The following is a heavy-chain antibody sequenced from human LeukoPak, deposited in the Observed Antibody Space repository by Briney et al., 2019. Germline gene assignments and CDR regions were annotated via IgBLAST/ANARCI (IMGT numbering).Heavy chain of an antibody. CDR2: ISSRGDTI. J-gene: IGHJ6*03. D-gene: IGHD2-2*01. Sequence: GGSLRLSREASGFILNYFSLNWVRLSPGKGLEWVSFISSRGDTIYDADSVKGRFTISRDTANNSVFLQMNSLRAEDTAVYYCARVPGFCSSSSCYGSMHMDVWGRGTTVTVS. CDR3: ARVPGFCSSSSCYGSMHMDV. CDR1: GFILNYFS. V-gene: IGHV3-48*01.